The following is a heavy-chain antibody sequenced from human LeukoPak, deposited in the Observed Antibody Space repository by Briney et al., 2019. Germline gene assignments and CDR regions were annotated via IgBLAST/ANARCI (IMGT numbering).Heavy chain of an antibody. Sequence: SETLSLTCAVYGGSFSGYYWSWIRQPPGKGLEWIGVINHSGSTNYNPSLKSRVTISVDTSKNQFSLKLSSVTAADTAVYYCARAGYYYDSSGYYSGPPDYWGQGTLVTVSS. CDR2: INHSGST. J-gene: IGHJ4*02. D-gene: IGHD3-22*01. CDR1: GGSFSGYY. V-gene: IGHV4-34*01. CDR3: ARAGYYYDSSGYYSGPPDY.